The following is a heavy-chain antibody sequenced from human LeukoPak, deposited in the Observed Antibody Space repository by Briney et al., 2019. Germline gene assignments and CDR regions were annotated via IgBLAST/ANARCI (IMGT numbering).Heavy chain of an antibody. J-gene: IGHJ6*03. V-gene: IGHV3-23*01. CDR1: GFTFSSYT. Sequence: GGSLRLSCAASGFTFSSYTMSWVRQAPGKGLEWVSAISGNGGSTYYADSVKGRFTISRDNSKNTLYLQMNNLRAEDTAVYYCAKCPMAYYYHMDVWGKGTTVTVSS. D-gene: IGHD3-10*01. CDR3: AKCPMAYYYHMDV. CDR2: ISGNGGST.